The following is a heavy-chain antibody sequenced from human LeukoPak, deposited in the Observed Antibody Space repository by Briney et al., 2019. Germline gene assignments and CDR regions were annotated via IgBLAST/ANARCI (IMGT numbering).Heavy chain of an antibody. J-gene: IGHJ4*02. V-gene: IGHV1-69*02. CDR2: IIPILGIA. CDR1: GDTFNTYT. D-gene: IGHD2-2*01. CDR3: ARLLRYCSSTSCLYFDY. Sequence: ASVKVSCKASGDTFNTYTISWVRQAPGQGLEWMGTIIPILGIANYAQKFQGRVTITADKSTTTAYMELSSLRSEDTAVYYCARLLRYCSSTSCLYFDYWGQGTLVTVSS.